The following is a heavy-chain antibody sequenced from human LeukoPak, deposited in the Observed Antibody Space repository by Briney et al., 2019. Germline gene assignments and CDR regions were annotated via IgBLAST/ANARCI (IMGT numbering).Heavy chain of an antibody. J-gene: IGHJ4*02. CDR1: GGSISSYY. CDR2: IYYSGST. V-gene: IGHV4-59*08. D-gene: IGHD2-15*01. Sequence: SEPLSLTCTVSGGSISSYYWSWIRQPPGKGLEWIGYIYYSGSTNYNPSLKSRVTISVDTSKNLFSLKLSSVTAADTAVYYCARGGGPLGYCSGGSCLDYWGQGTLVTVSS. CDR3: ARGGGPLGYCSGGSCLDY.